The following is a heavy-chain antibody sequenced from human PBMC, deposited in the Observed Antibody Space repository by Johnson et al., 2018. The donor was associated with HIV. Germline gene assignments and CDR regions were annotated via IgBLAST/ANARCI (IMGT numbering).Heavy chain of an antibody. CDR2: IRSNGNNK. Sequence: VQLVESGGGVVQTGGSLRLSCAASGFTFSTYGMHWVRQAPGKGLEWVAFIRSNGNNKYYADSVKGRFTISRDNSKNTLYLQMNSLRAEDTVVYYCARPFRIAAYGGSDAFDIWGQGTMVTVSS. CDR1: GFTFSTYG. J-gene: IGHJ3*02. V-gene: IGHV3-30*02. CDR3: ARPFRIAAYGGSDAFDI. D-gene: IGHD6-13*01.